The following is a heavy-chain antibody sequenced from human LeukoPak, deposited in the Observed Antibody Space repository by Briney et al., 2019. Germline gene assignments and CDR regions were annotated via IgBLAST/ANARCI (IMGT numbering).Heavy chain of an antibody. D-gene: IGHD3-10*01. CDR3: AREKYYYGSGND. Sequence: RPSETLSLTCSVSGYSISGGYYWGWIRQPPGKGLEWIGSIYHSGTTYYNPSLKSRVTISVDTSKNQFSLKLSSVTAADTAVYYCAREKYYYGSGNDWGQGTLVTVSS. J-gene: IGHJ4*02. CDR1: GYSISGGYY. CDR2: IYHSGTT. V-gene: IGHV4-38-2*02.